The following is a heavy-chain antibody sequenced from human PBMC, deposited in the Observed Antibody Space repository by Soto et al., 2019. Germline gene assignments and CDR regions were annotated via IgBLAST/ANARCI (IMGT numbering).Heavy chain of an antibody. Sequence: VKVSCKASGYTFTSYYMHWVRQAPGQRLEWMGIINASDGSTSYAQKFQGRVTMTRDTSTSTVYMELSSLRSEDTAVYYCASSYSNYALIDYYYYGMDVWGQGTTVTVSS. V-gene: IGHV1-46*01. D-gene: IGHD4-4*01. CDR1: GYTFTSYY. CDR2: INASDGST. J-gene: IGHJ6*02. CDR3: ASSYSNYALIDYYYYGMDV.